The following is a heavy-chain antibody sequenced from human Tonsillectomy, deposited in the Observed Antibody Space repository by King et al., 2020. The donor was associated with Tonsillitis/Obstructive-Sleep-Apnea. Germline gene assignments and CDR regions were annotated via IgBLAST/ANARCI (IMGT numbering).Heavy chain of an antibody. V-gene: IGHV3-53*01. Sequence: VQLVESGGGLIQPGGSLRLSCAASGFTVSSNYMSWVRQAPGKGLEWVSVIYSGGSTYYADSVKGRFTISSDNFKNTLYLQMNSLRAEDTAVYYCARVPNYPYYYMDVWGKGTTVTVSS. CDR1: GFTVSSNY. CDR2: IYSGGST. J-gene: IGHJ6*03. CDR3: ARVPNYPYYYMDV.